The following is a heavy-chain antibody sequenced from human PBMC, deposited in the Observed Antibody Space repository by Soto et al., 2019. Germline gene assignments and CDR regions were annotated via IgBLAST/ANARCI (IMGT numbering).Heavy chain of an antibody. CDR1: GYTFPNSS. CDR2: ISAGNDRT. Sequence: ASVKVSCKASGYTFPNSSMHWVRQAPGQRLEWLGWISAGNDRTRYSQRFQGRVTITRDTSASTAYMEVSSLTSEDTAVYYCARGNAGFFDYWGQGALVTVSS. V-gene: IGHV1-3*01. CDR3: ARGNAGFFDY. J-gene: IGHJ4*01. D-gene: IGHD2-8*01.